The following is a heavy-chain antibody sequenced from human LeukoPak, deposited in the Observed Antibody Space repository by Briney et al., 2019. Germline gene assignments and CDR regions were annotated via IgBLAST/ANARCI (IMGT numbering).Heavy chain of an antibody. CDR1: GGSITSGSYY. Sequence: PSETLSLTCTVSGGSITSGSYYWGWIRPPPGKGLGWIGCIYYSGNVYYNPSLKSRITISVDTSKNQFSLKLPSVTAADTAVYYCARHEDLLGAFDIWGQGTMVTVSS. J-gene: IGHJ3*02. CDR2: IYYSGNV. CDR3: ARHEDLLGAFDI. D-gene: IGHD3-16*01. V-gene: IGHV4-39*01.